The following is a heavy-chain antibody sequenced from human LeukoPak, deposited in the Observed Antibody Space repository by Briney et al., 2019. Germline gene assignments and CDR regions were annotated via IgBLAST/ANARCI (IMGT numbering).Heavy chain of an antibody. CDR1: GFTFSSYG. Sequence: PGGSLRLSCAASGFTFSSYGMHWVRQAPGKGLEYVSAISSNGGSTCYADSVKGRFTISRDNSKNTLYLQMSSLRAEDTAVYYCVKDSWGAAAGTSGYWGQGTLVTVSS. J-gene: IGHJ4*02. CDR3: VKDSWGAAAGTSGY. CDR2: ISSNGGST. V-gene: IGHV3-64D*06. D-gene: IGHD6-13*01.